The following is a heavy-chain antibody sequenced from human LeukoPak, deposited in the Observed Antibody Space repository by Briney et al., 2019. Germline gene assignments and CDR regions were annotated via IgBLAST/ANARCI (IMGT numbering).Heavy chain of an antibody. D-gene: IGHD2-15*01. CDR3: ARISGDIGY. Sequence: GASVKVSCKASGYTFTGYYMHWVRQAPGQGLEWMGWINPNSGSTSYAQKFQGRVTMTRDTSTSTVYMELSSLRSEDTAVYYCARISGDIGYWGQGTLVTVSS. CDR2: INPNSGST. V-gene: IGHV1-46*01. CDR1: GYTFTGYY. J-gene: IGHJ4*02.